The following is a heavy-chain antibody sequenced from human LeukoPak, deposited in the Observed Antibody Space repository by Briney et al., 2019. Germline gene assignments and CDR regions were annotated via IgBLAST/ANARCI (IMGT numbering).Heavy chain of an antibody. CDR2: IRSKANSYAT. CDR3: VGSTTVNYRYYYYYYMDV. Sequence: GSLKLSCAASGFTFSGSAMHWVRQASGKGLEWVGRIRSKANSYATAYAASVKGRFTISRDDSKNTAYLQMNSLKTEDTAVYYCVGSTTVNYRYYYYYYMDVWGKGTTVTVSS. V-gene: IGHV3-73*01. D-gene: IGHD2-2*01. J-gene: IGHJ6*03. CDR1: GFTFSGSA.